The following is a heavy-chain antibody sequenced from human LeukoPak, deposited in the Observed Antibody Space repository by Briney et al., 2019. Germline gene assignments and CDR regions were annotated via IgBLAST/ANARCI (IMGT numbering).Heavy chain of an antibody. D-gene: IGHD3-10*01. V-gene: IGHV1-2*02. J-gene: IGHJ4*02. CDR1: GYTFTGYY. CDR3: ARSITRVRGVMRGYDY. CDR2: INPNSSGT. Sequence: GASVNVSCTASGYTFTGYYMHWVRQAPGQGLEWMGWINPNSSGTNYAQKFQGRVTMTRDTSISTAYMELSRLRSDDTAVYYCARSITRVRGVMRGYDYWGQGTLVTVSS.